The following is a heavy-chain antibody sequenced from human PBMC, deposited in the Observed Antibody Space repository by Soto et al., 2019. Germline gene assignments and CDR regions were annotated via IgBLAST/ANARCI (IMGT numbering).Heavy chain of an antibody. CDR3: TRVEVTTGTPWKLFDY. CDR1: GLTVTDNY. Sequence: GGSLRLSCGASGLTVTDNYMTWIRQAPGKGLEWVSILYSDGTTYYGDSVKGRFTTSRDDSKNTLSLQMDRLRVDDTAVYYCTRVEVTTGTPWKLFDYWGQGTLVTVSS. CDR2: LYSDGTT. D-gene: IGHD1-1*01. V-gene: IGHV3-66*01. J-gene: IGHJ4*02.